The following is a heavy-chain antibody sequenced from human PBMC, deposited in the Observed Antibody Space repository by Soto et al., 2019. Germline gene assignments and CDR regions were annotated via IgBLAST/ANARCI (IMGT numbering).Heavy chain of an antibody. CDR1: GFICSSYD. V-gene: IGHV3-23*01. Sequence: GGSLRLSCAVSGFICSSYDMSWVRQAPGKGLAWVSTILVGGSTHYEDSVQGRFTISRGTSKNTVYLHMNSLTAGDTAVYYCAKETATGGGAFEIYGQGTMVTV. D-gene: IGHD2-8*02. CDR3: AKETATGGGAFEI. J-gene: IGHJ3*02. CDR2: ILVGGST.